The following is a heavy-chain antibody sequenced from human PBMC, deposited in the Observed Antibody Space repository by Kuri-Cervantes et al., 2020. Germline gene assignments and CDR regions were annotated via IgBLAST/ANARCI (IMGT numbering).Heavy chain of an antibody. D-gene: IGHD2-15*01. CDR2: FDPEDGET. J-gene: IGHJ6*03. V-gene: IGHV1-24*01. CDR3: AGGTCSGGSCRNLGYYYYYMDV. CDR1: GYTLTELS. Sequence: ASVKVSCKVSGYTLTELSMHWVRQAPGKGLEWMGGFDPEDGETIYAQKFQGRVTITADESTSTAYMELSSLRSEDTAVYYCAGGTCSGGSCRNLGYYYYYMDVWGKGTTVTVSS.